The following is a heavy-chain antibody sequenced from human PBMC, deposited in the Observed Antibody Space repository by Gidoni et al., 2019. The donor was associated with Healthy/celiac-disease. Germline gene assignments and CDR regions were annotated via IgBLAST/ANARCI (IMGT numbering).Heavy chain of an antibody. J-gene: IGHJ6*02. CDR1: GFTFSSYG. Sequence: QVQLVESGGGVVQPGRSLRLSCAASGFTFSSYGMPWVSQAPGKGLEWVAVISYDGSNKYYADSVKGRFTISRDNSKNTLYLQMNSLRAEDTAVYYCAGSGIAVAGKVDRSYYYYGMDVWGQGTTVTVSS. CDR2: ISYDGSNK. CDR3: AGSGIAVAGKVDRSYYYYGMDV. V-gene: IGHV3-30*03. D-gene: IGHD6-19*01.